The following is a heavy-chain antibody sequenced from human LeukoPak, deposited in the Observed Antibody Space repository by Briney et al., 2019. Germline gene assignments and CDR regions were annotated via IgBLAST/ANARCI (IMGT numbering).Heavy chain of an antibody. V-gene: IGHV3-66*01. D-gene: IGHD6-6*01. J-gene: IGHJ4*02. Sequence: GGSLRLSCAASGFTVSSTYINWVRQAPGKGLEWVSFINAVSSAYYADSVKGRFTISRDNSKNAVYLQMNSLRAEDTAVYYCARGEGASRSRRYFDYWGQGALVTVSS. CDR3: ARGEGASRSRRYFDY. CDR2: INAVSSA. CDR1: GFTVSSTY.